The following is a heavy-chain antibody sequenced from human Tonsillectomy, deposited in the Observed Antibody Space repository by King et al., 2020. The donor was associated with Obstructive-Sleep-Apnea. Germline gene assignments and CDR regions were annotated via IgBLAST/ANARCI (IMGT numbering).Heavy chain of an antibody. Sequence: VQLQESGPGLVKPSETLSLTCTVSSGSVSGGNFYWSWIRQPPGKGLEWIGSIYYSGSTNYNPSLKSRVTISVDTSKHQFALNLSSVTAADTAVYYCARDRTGTYLYWYFDLWGRGTLVTVSS. V-gene: IGHV4-61*01. CDR3: ARDRTGTYLYWYFDL. CDR2: IYYSGST. J-gene: IGHJ2*01. D-gene: IGHD1-26*01. CDR1: SGSVSGGNFY.